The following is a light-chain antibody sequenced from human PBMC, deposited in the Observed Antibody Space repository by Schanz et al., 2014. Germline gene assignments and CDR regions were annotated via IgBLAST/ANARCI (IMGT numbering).Light chain of an antibody. CDR3: QQYGSSLEAMYT. CDR2: GAS. V-gene: IGKV3-20*01. Sequence: EIVLTQSPTTLSLSPGERATLSCRASQSVFNNYLAWFQQKPGQAPRLLIFGASSRATGVPDRFSASGSGTDFTLTISRLEPEDFAVYYCQQYGSSLEAMYTFGQGTKLEIK. CDR1: QSVFNNY. J-gene: IGKJ2*01.